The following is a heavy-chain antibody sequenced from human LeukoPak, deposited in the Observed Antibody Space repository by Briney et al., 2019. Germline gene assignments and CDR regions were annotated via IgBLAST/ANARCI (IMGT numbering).Heavy chain of an antibody. Sequence: PGGSLRLSCAASGFTFSSYAMSWVRQAPGKGLEGVSAISGSGGSTYYADSVKGRFTISRDNSKNTLYLQMNSLRAEDTAVYYCAKRWRSVVVPAATFDHWGQGPLVSVSS. D-gene: IGHD2-2*01. CDR2: ISGSGGST. CDR1: GFTFSSYA. V-gene: IGHV3-23*01. CDR3: AKRWRSVVVPAATFDH. J-gene: IGHJ4*02.